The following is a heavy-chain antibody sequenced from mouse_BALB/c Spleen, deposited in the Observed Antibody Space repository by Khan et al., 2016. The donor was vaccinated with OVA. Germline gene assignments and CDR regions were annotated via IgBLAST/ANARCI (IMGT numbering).Heavy chain of an antibody. D-gene: IGHD1-1*01. CDR3: ARLAYYYDSEGFAY. J-gene: IGHJ3*01. CDR1: GFTFSTYG. V-gene: IGHV5-6*01. CDR2: IRSGGSYT. Sequence: EVELVESGGDLVKPEGSLKLSCAASGFTFSTYGMSWVRQTPDKRLEWVATIRSGGSYTYYPDSVQGRFTISRGNAKNTLYLQMSSLKSEDTAMFYCARLAYYYDSEGFAYWGQGTLVTVSA.